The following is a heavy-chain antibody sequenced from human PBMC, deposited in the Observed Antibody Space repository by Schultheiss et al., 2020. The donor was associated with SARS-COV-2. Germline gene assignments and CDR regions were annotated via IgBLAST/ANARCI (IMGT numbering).Heavy chain of an antibody. CDR1: GGSISSYY. CDR2: IYYSGST. D-gene: IGHD2-15*01. J-gene: IGHJ5*02. V-gene: IGHV4-59*01. Sequence: SQTLSLTCTVSGGSISSYYWSWIRQPPGKGLEWIGYIYYSGSTNYNPSLKSRVTISVDTSKNQFSLKLSSVTAADTAMYYCARDDGYCSAGSCRNWFDPWGQGTLVTVSS. CDR3: ARDDGYCSAGSCRNWFDP.